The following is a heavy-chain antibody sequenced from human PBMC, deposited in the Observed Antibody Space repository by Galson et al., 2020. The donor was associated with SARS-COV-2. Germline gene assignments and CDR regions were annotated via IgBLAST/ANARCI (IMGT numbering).Heavy chain of an antibody. Sequence: SGPTLVKPTQTLTLTCTFSGFSLSTSGVGVGWIRQPPGKALEWLALIYWDDDKRYSPSLKSRLTITKDTSKNQVVLTMTNMDPVDTATYYCAHRRGNWWGDWFDPWGQGTLVTVSS. CDR2: IYWDDDK. CDR1: GFSLSTSGVG. J-gene: IGHJ5*02. CDR3: AHRRGNWWGDWFDP. V-gene: IGHV2-5*02. D-gene: IGHD2-15*01.